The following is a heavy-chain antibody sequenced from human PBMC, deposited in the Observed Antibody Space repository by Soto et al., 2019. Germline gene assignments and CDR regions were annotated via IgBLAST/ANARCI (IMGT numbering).Heavy chain of an antibody. CDR1: GGSISRYY. J-gene: IGHJ3*02. CDR2: TYYTGIT. Sequence: QVQLQESGPGLVKPSETLSLTCTVSGGSISRYYWSWIRQPPGKGLEWIGYTYYTGITSYNPSLKTRVTISVDTPNNQFSLRLSSVTAADTAVFYCARGGASDLFDIWGQGTMVTVSS. CDR3: ARGGASDLFDI. D-gene: IGHD3-16*01. V-gene: IGHV4-59*01.